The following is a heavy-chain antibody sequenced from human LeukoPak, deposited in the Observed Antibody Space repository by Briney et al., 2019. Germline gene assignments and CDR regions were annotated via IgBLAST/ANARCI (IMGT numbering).Heavy chain of an antibody. CDR1: GFTFSSYA. CDR2: ISGSGGST. CDR3: ARGGRYYGSGISGFDP. D-gene: IGHD3-10*01. V-gene: IGHV3-23*01. J-gene: IGHJ5*02. Sequence: GGSLRLSCAASGFTFSSYAMSWVRQPPGKGLEWVSAISGSGGSTYYADSVKGRFTISRDNSKNTLYLQMNSLRAEDTAVYYCARGGRYYGSGISGFDPWGQGTLVTVSS.